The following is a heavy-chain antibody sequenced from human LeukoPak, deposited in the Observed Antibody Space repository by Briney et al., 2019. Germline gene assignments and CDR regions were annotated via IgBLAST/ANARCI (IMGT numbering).Heavy chain of an antibody. CDR3: ARCKAVAGTINAFDF. CDR2: IYPGDSEA. D-gene: IGHD6-19*01. V-gene: IGHV5-51*01. Sequence: GASLQISSQGSGSIFTSCWIGWVRQLPGKALEWMGIIYPGDSEARYSPSFRGQVTISADKSINTAYLQWSSLKASDTAMYYCARCKAVAGTINAFDFWGQGTMVTVSS. CDR1: GSIFTSCW. J-gene: IGHJ3*01.